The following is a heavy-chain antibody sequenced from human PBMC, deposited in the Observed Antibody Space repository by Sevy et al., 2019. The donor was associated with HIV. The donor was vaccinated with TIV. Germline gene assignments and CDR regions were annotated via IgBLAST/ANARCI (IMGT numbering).Heavy chain of an antibody. CDR3: AKDRVSGTYYTGDFDY. V-gene: IGHV3-23*01. D-gene: IGHD3-10*01. Sequence: GGSLRLSCAASGFTFSTYAMTWVRQAPGKGLEWVSVISYSGGSTYYADSVRGQFTISRDNSKNTLYLQMNSLRVEDTAVYYCAKDRVSGTYYTGDFDYWGQGTPVTVSS. CDR2: ISYSGGST. J-gene: IGHJ4*02. CDR1: GFTFSTYA.